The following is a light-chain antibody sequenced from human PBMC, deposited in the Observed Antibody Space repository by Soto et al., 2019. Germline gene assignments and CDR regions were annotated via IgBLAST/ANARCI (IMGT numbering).Light chain of an antibody. Sequence: DIQMTQSPSTLSGSVGDRVTITCRASQTISSWLAWYQQKPGKAPKLLIYKASTLKSGVPSRFSGSGSGTEFTLTISSPQPDDFATYYCQHYNSYSEAFDQGTKVELK. V-gene: IGKV1-5*03. CDR3: QHYNSYSEA. J-gene: IGKJ1*01. CDR2: KAS. CDR1: QTISSW.